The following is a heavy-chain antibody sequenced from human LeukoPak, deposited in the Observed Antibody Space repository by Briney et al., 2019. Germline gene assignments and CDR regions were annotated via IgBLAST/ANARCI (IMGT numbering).Heavy chain of an antibody. Sequence: SETLSLTCTVSGGSISSYYWSWIRQPAGKGLEWIGRIYTSGSTNYNPSLKSRVTMSVDTSKNQFSLKLSSVTAADTAVYYCARDTDSSSWPNWFDPWGQGTLVTVSS. CDR1: GGSISSYY. CDR2: IYTSGST. J-gene: IGHJ5*02. D-gene: IGHD6-13*01. CDR3: ARDTDSSSWPNWFDP. V-gene: IGHV4-4*07.